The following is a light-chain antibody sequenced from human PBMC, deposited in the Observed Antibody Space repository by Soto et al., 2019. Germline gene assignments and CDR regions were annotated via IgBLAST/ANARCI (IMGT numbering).Light chain of an antibody. CDR3: QQFNSYPFT. CDR2: DAS. CDR1: QGISSA. J-gene: IGKJ3*01. V-gene: IGKV1-13*02. Sequence: AIQLTQSPSSLSASVGDRVTITCRASQGISSALAWYQQKPGKAPKLLIYDASSLESGVPSRFSGSGSGTDFTLTISILYPEDFAAYYCQQFNSYPFTFGPGTKVDIK.